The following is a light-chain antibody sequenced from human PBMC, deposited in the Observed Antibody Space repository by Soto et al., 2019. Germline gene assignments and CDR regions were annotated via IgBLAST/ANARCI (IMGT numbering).Light chain of an antibody. CDR1: QSLVYSDGNTY. V-gene: IGKV2-30*01. CDR2: KVS. CDR3: MQGTHWPPIT. J-gene: IGKJ5*01. Sequence: DVVMTQSPLSLPVTLGQPASISCRSSQSLVYSDGNTYLNWFQQRPGQSPRRLIYKVSNRDSGVPDRFSGSGSVTDFTLKISRVEAEDIGVYYCMQGTHWPPITFGQGTRLEIK.